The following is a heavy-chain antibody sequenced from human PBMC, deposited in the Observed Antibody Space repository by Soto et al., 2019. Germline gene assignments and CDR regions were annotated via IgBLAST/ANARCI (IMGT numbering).Heavy chain of an antibody. D-gene: IGHD4-17*01. CDR2: INRRAST. J-gene: IGHJ3*01. CDR1: GGPCSGSY. Sequence: TETPALTCAVPGGPCSGSYWSWIRQPSGTVPAWFGEINRRASTTYNPSLKSRVTMSVDTSKRQFSLKLSSVTAADTGVYYCARWPGRSFDLWGQGTMVT. CDR3: ARWPGRSFDL. V-gene: IGHV4-34*01.